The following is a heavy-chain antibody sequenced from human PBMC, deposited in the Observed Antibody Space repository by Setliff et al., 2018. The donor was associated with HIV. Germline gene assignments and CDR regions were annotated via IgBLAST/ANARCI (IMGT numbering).Heavy chain of an antibody. Sequence: GSLRLSCAASGFTFRHYSMNWVRQAPGKGLEWFSSITNNSDTLYAASVKGRFLISRDNAKNTLYLQVDSLRDEDTAVYFCLGESSAAFDIWGQGTMVTVSS. CDR1: GFTFRHYS. V-gene: IGHV3-21*01. D-gene: IGHD3-10*01. CDR3: LGESSAAFDI. CDR2: ITNNSDT. J-gene: IGHJ3*02.